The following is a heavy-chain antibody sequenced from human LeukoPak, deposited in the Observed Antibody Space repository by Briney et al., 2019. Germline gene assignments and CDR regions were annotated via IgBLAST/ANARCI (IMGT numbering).Heavy chain of an antibody. D-gene: IGHD4-11*01. V-gene: IGHV4-34*01. CDR2: INHSGST. CDR3: ARVYGYGNYND. Sequence: SDTLSLTCAVYGASFSGYYWTWIRQPPGKALEWLGEINHSGSTNYHPSRKSRVTISVDPSKHQFSLKLTSETAADTAVYYCARVYGYGNYNDWGQGTLVTVSS. CDR1: GASFSGYY. J-gene: IGHJ4*02.